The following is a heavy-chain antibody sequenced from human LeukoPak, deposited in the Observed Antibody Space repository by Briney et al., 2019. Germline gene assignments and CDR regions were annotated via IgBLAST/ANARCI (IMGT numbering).Heavy chain of an antibody. Sequence: GGSLRLSCAASGFNFNAYWMNWVRQAPGKGLEWVANIKQDESEKNYVDSVKGRFTISRDNAKNLLYLQMNNLRAEDTAVYYCAKDDYDSSGYYYWGQGTLVTVSS. CDR2: IKQDESEK. CDR3: AKDDYDSSGYYY. D-gene: IGHD3-22*01. CDR1: GFNFNAYW. J-gene: IGHJ4*02. V-gene: IGHV3-7*03.